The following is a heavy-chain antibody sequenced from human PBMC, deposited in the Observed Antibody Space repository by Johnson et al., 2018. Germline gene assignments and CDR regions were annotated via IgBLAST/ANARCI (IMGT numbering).Heavy chain of an antibody. V-gene: IGHV3-30-3*01. Sequence: QVQLVQSGGGVVQPGRSLRLSCAASGFTFSSYAMHWVRQAPGKGLEWVAVISYDGSNKYYADSVKGRFTISRDNAKNSLYLQMNSLRAEDTAVYYCARVGDRDAFDIWGQGTMVTVSS. CDR3: ARVGDRDAFDI. D-gene: IGHD3-16*01. J-gene: IGHJ3*02. CDR1: GFTFSSYA. CDR2: ISYDGSNK.